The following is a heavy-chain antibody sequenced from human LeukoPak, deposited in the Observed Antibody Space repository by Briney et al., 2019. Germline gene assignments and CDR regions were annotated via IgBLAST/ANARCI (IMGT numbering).Heavy chain of an antibody. D-gene: IGHD5-12*01. V-gene: IGHV4-31*03. CDR3: ARDRERGYSGYDDYYYYGMDV. Sequence: SETLSLTCTVSGGSISSGGYYWSWIRQHPGTGLEWIGYIYYSGSTYYNPSLKSRVTISVDTSKNQFSLKLSSVTAADTAVYYCARDRERGYSGYDDYYYYGMDVWGQGTTVTVSS. J-gene: IGHJ6*02. CDR1: GGSISSGGYY. CDR2: IYYSGST.